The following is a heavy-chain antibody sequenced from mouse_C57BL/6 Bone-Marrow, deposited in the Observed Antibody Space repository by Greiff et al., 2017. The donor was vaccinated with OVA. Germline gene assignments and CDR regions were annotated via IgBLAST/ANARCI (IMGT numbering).Heavy chain of an antibody. D-gene: IGHD2-4*01. J-gene: IGHJ3*01. Sequence: DVMLVESGGGLVKPGGSLKLSCAASGFTFSDYGMHWVRQAPEKGLEWVAYISSGSSTIYYADTVKGRFTISRNNAKNTLFLQMTSLRSEDTAMYYCASPLYYDYDWFAYWGQGTLVTVSA. V-gene: IGHV5-17*01. CDR2: ISSGSSTI. CDR3: ASPLYYDYDWFAY. CDR1: GFTFSDYG.